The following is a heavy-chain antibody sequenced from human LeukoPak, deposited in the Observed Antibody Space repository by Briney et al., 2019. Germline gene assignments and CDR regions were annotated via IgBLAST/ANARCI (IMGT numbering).Heavy chain of an antibody. Sequence: PGGSLRLSCAASGFTFSRYSMNWVRQAPGKGLEWVSGITGSGGSRYYADSVKGRFTISRDNSKNTLYLQMNSLRAEDTAVYYCAKDDNYIRFLSWGQGTLVTVSS. D-gene: IGHD3-16*01. CDR3: AKDDNYIRFLS. V-gene: IGHV3-23*01. CDR1: GFTFSRYS. J-gene: IGHJ5*02. CDR2: ITGSGGSR.